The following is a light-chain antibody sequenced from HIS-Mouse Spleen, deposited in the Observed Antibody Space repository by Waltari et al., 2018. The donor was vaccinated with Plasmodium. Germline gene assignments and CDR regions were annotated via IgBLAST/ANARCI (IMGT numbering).Light chain of an antibody. CDR2: DDS. J-gene: IGLJ2*01. CDR3: QVWDSSSDHPDVV. Sequence: SYVLTQPPSVSVAPGKTARITCGGNNIGSKSVHWYQQKPGQAPVLVVYDDSDRPQGITERFSGSNSGNTATLTISRVEAGDEADYYCQVWDSSSDHPDVVFGGGTKLTVL. V-gene: IGLV3-21*03. CDR1: NIGSKS.